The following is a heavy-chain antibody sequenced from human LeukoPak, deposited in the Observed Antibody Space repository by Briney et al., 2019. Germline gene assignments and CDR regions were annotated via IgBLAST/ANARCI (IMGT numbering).Heavy chain of an antibody. J-gene: IGHJ4*02. CDR2: IIPAFGIP. CDR3: ARELNYDSSGYYFDY. Sequence: GASVKVSCKASGDNFSRYTVTWVRLAPGQGLEWMGGIIPAFGIPNYAQKFQGRVTITADEISSTAYMELSRLRSDDTAVYYCARELNYDSSGYYFDYWGQGTLVTVSS. CDR1: GDNFSRYT. D-gene: IGHD3-22*01. V-gene: IGHV1-69*13.